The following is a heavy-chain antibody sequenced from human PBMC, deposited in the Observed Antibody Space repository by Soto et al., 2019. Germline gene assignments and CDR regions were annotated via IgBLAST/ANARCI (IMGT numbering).Heavy chain of an antibody. CDR2: ISWNSGSI. D-gene: IGHD3-16*01. CDR3: AKGRGGFGGVRMNNWFDP. Sequence: EVQLVESGGGLVQPGRSLRLSCAASGFTFDDYAMHWVRQAPGKGLEWVSGISWNSGSIGYADSVKGRFTISRDNAKNSLYLQINSLRAEDTALYYCAKGRGGFGGVRMNNWFDPWGQGTLVTVSS. CDR1: GFTFDDYA. J-gene: IGHJ5*02. V-gene: IGHV3-9*01.